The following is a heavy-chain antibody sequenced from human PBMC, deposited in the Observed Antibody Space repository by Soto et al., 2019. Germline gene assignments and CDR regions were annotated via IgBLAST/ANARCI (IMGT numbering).Heavy chain of an antibody. J-gene: IGHJ6*02. V-gene: IGHV3-53*01. CDR2: IYSGGST. Sequence: GGSLRLSCAASGFTVSSNYMSWVRQAPGKGLEWVSVIYSGGSTYYADSVKGRFTISRDNSKNTLYLQMNSLRAEDTAVYYCAKDRGGYYYYGMDVWGQGTTVTVSS. CDR3: AKDRGGYYYYGMDV. D-gene: IGHD3-10*01. CDR1: GFTVSSNY.